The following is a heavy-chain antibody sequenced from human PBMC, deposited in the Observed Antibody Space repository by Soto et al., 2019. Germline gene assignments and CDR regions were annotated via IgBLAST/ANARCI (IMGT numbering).Heavy chain of an antibody. CDR3: ARGSRLLWFGELARGMDV. CDR2: INPNSGGT. Sequence: GASVKVSCKASGYTFTGYYMHWVRQAPGQGLEWMGWINPNSGGTNYAQKFQGWVTMTRDTSISTAYMELSRLRSDDTAVYYCARGSRLLWFGELARGMDVWGQGTTVTVSS. V-gene: IGHV1-2*04. D-gene: IGHD3-10*01. J-gene: IGHJ6*02. CDR1: GYTFTGYY.